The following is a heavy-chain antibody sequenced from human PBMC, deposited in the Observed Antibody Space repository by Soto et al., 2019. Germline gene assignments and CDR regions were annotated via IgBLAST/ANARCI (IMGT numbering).Heavy chain of an antibody. V-gene: IGHV4-59*01. CDR2: IYYSGST. D-gene: IGHD1-7*01. CDR1: GGSISSYY. J-gene: IGHJ4*02. Sequence: SETLSLTCTVSGGSISSYYWGWIRRPPGKGLEWIGSIYYSGSTNYNPSLKSRVTISVDTSKNQFSLKLSSVTAADTAVYYCARRYGTTFDYWGQGTLVTVSS. CDR3: ARRYGTTFDY.